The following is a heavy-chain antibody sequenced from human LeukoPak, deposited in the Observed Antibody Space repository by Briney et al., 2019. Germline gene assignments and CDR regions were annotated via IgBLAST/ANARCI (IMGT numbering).Heavy chain of an antibody. CDR2: INGDGRTT. V-gene: IGHV3-74*01. CDR1: GFTLSSHW. Sequence: PGGSLRLSCEASGFTLSSHWVHWVRQPPGKGLVWVSRINGDGRTTSYADSVKGRFTISKDNAKNTMYLQINSLRADDTAVYYCARGQEYSYGQFDYWGQGTLVTVSS. J-gene: IGHJ4*02. D-gene: IGHD5-18*01. CDR3: ARGQEYSYGQFDY.